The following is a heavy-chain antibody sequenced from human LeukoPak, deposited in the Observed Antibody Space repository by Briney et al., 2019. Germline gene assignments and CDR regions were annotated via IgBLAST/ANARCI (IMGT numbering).Heavy chain of an antibody. CDR3: ARDKFAKYDNRGYYYISDAFDI. J-gene: IGHJ3*02. Sequence: GGSLRLSCAASGFTFSSYGMSWVRQAPGKGLEWVSAISGSGGSTYYADSVKGRFTISRDNSKNTLYLQMNSLRAEDTAVYYCARDKFAKYDNRGYYYISDAFDIWGPGTVVTVSS. CDR2: ISGSGGST. V-gene: IGHV3-23*01. D-gene: IGHD3-22*01. CDR1: GFTFSSYG.